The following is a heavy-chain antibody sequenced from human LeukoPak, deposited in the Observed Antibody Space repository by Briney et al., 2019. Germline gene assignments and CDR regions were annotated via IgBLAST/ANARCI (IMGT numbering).Heavy chain of an antibody. J-gene: IGHJ4*02. CDR1: GYTFTSYG. V-gene: IGHV1-18*01. CDR3: ARGITMVRGVIEPYYFDY. D-gene: IGHD3-10*01. Sequence: ASVKVSCKASGYTFTSYGISWVRQAPGQGLEWMGWISAYNGNTNYAQKLQGRVTMTTDTSTSTAYMELRSLRSDDTAVYHCARGITMVRGVIEPYYFDYWGQGTLVTVSS. CDR2: ISAYNGNT.